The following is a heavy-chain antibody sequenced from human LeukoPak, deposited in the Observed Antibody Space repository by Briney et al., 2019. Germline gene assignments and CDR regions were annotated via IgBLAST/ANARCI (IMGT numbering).Heavy chain of an antibody. V-gene: IGHV3-11*01. Sequence: PGGSLRLSCAASGFTFDDYGMSWVRQAPGKGLEWVSYISSSGSTIYYADSVKGRFTISRDNAKNLLYLQMNSLRAEDTAVYYCASDGKLDYGGNSEVYWGQGTLVTVSS. CDR2: ISSSGSTI. CDR1: GFTFDDYG. D-gene: IGHD4-23*01. CDR3: ASDGKLDYGGNSEVY. J-gene: IGHJ4*02.